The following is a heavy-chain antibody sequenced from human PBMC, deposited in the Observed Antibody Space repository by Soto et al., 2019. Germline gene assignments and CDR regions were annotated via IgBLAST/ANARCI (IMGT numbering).Heavy chain of an antibody. V-gene: IGHV1-3*01. D-gene: IGHD2-2*01. CDR3: ARGHLAVVPVASWYFYMDV. Sequence: QVQLVQSGAEVEKPGASVKVSCKASGYTFTNYAVHWVRQAPGQRLEWMGWINAGNGNTRYSQKFQGRDTITRDTSARTAYMDLSSLRSEDTAVYYCARGHLAVVPVASWYFYMDVWGTGTTVTVSS. J-gene: IGHJ6*03. CDR2: INAGNGNT. CDR1: GYTFTNYA.